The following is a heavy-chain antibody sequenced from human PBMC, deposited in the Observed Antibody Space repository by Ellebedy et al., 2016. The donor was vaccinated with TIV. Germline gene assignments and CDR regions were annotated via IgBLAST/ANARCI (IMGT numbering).Heavy chain of an antibody. V-gene: IGHV3-23*01. CDR2: ISGSGGST. CDR1: GFTFSNYA. CDR3: ARGRTTGI. D-gene: IGHD1-14*01. J-gene: IGHJ4*02. Sequence: GESLKISCAASGFTFSNYAMTWVRQAPGKGLEWVSTISGSGGSTYYADSVKGRFTISRDNDKNTVSLQMNSLRVEDTAVYYCARGRTTGIWGQGTLVTVSS.